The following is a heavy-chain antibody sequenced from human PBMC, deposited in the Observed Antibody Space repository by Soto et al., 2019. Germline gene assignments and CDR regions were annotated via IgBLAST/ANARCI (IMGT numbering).Heavy chain of an antibody. V-gene: IGHV1-58*01. CDR3: AAGRTGTTWYYYYGMDV. Sequence: SVKVSCKASGFTFTSSAVQWVRQARGQRLEWIGWIVVGSGNTNYAQKFQERVTITRDTSTSTAYMELSSLRSEDTAVYYCAAGRTGTTWYYYYGMDVWGQGTTVTVSS. CDR2: IVVGSGNT. J-gene: IGHJ6*02. D-gene: IGHD1-7*01. CDR1: GFTFTSSA.